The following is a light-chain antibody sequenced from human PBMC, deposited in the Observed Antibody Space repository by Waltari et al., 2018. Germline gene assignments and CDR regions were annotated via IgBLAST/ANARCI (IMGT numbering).Light chain of an antibody. CDR3: AVWDDSLNVPV. J-gene: IGLJ1*01. Sequence: QSVLAQPPSASGTPGLKLPIPSAGTPPNIGSNTVIWYQPLPGTAPRLLLWSNNQRPSGVPDRFSGSKSGTSASLAISGLQSEDEADYYCAVWDDSLNVPVFGTGTKVTVL. CDR1: PPNIGSNT. V-gene: IGLV1-44*01. CDR2: SNN.